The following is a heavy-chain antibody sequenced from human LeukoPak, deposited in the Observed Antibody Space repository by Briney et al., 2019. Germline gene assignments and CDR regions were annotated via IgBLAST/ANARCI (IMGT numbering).Heavy chain of an antibody. J-gene: IGHJ4*02. V-gene: IGHV3-30*04. CDR3: ASGGLSSSWYLHY. CDR2: ISYDGGNK. D-gene: IGHD6-13*01. CDR1: GFTFSSYA. Sequence: PGGSLRLSCAASGFTFSSYAMHWVRQAPGKGLEWVAVISYDGGNKYYADSVKGRLTISRDNSKNTVYLQMNSLRAEDTALYYCASGGLSSSWYLHYWGQGTLVTVSS.